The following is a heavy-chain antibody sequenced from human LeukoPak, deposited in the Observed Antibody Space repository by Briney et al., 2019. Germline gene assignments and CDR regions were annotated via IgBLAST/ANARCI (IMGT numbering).Heavy chain of an antibody. V-gene: IGHV3-15*01. D-gene: IGHD7-27*01. J-gene: IGHJ4*02. CDR1: GFSFTNAW. Sequence: RGSLRLSCAASGFSFTNAWMSWVRQAPGKGLEWVARIKSKTDGGTTDYATPVKGRFTISTDDSKNTLYLQMNSLRTEDTAVYYCTAGLGKSDFDYWGQGTLVTVSS. CDR3: TAGLGKSDFDY. CDR2: IKSKTDGGTT.